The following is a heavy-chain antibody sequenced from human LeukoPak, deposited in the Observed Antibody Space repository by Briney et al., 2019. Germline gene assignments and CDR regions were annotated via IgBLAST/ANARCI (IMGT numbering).Heavy chain of an antibody. J-gene: IGHJ4*02. CDR1: GFTFNDYY. CDR2: ISTSGSTI. D-gene: IGHD4/OR15-4a*01. V-gene: IGHV3-11*01. CDR3: ARRAGAYSHLYDY. Sequence: GGSLRLSCSASGFTFNDYYMTWIRQAPGKGLEWISYISTSGSTIYYADSVKGRFTISRDNSKNTLYLQMNSLRAEDTAVYYCARRAGAYSHLYDYWGQGTLVTVSS.